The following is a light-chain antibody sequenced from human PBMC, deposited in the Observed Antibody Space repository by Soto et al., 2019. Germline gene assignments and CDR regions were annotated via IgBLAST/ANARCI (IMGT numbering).Light chain of an antibody. V-gene: IGLV2-14*01. CDR3: CSYAGCCSYV. CDR1: GSDVGSYKY. Sequence: QSALTQPASVSGSPGQSITISCTGTGSDVGSYKYVSWYQQHPGKAPKLIIFEVSNRPSGVSDRFSGSRSGNTASLTISGLQAEDEPDYCCCSYAGCCSYVFGIGTKVTVL. J-gene: IGLJ1*01. CDR2: EVS.